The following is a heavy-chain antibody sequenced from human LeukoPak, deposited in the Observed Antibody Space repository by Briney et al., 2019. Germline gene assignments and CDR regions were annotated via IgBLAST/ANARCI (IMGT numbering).Heavy chain of an antibody. D-gene: IGHD3-9*01. CDR1: GYTFTSYG. Sequence: GASVKVSCKASGYTFTSYGISWVRQAPGQGLEWMGWISAYNGNTNYAQKLQGRVTMTTDTSTSTAYMELRSLRSDDTAVYYCAREQQGYDILTGYRTNWFDPWGQGTLVTVSS. CDR3: AREQQGYDILTGYRTNWFDP. V-gene: IGHV1-18*01. CDR2: ISAYNGNT. J-gene: IGHJ5*02.